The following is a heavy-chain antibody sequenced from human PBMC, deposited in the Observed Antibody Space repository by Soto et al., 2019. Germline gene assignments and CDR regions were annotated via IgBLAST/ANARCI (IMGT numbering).Heavy chain of an antibody. CDR1: GDSISRGGYY. D-gene: IGHD2-21*01. CDR3: ASVGAGAYGLGWFDP. J-gene: IGHJ5*02. Sequence: QVQLQESGPGLVKPSQTLSLTCTVSGDSISRGGYYWNWLRQHPRKGLEWIGYIYHSGSTVYNQSLKSRVTISVDASKNPLSLELSNVTAADTAVYYCASVGAGAYGLGWFDPWGQGILVTVSS. V-gene: IGHV4-31*03. CDR2: IYHSGST.